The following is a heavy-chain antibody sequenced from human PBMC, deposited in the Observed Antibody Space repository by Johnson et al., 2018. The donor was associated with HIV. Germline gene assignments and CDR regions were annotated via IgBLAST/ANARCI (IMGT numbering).Heavy chain of an antibody. CDR3: AKLNPVDDSFDL. CDR2: IYSAGRT. J-gene: IGHJ3*01. D-gene: IGHD2-15*01. CDR1: GLTVSSNY. V-gene: IGHV3-66*02. Sequence: VQLGESGGGLVEPGGSLRLSCAASGLTVSSNYMNWVRQASGKGLEWGPIIYSAGRTFYADSVKGRFTISRDNSENTVFLQMNSLISEDTAVYFCAKLNPVDDSFDLWGQGTMVTVSS.